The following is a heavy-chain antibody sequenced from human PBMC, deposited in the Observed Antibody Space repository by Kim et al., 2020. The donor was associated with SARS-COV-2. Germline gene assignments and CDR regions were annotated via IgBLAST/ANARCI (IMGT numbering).Heavy chain of an antibody. D-gene: IGHD3-10*01. CDR3: AKSSAFLWFGAGLNSFD. CDR1: GFTFNNYA. V-gene: IGHV3-30*18. J-gene: IGHJ3*01. CDR2: ISYDGSIK. Sequence: GGSLRLSCGASGFTFNNYAMHWVRQAPGKGLEWVAGISYDGSIKYYADSVKGQFTVSRDSSHNTLYLQMRSLRPEDTALYYCAKSSAFLWFGAGLNSFD.